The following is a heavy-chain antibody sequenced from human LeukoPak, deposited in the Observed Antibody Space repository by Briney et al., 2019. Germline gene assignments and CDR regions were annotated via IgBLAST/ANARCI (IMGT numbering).Heavy chain of an antibody. Sequence: SETLSLTCAVYGGSFSGYYWSWIRQPPGKGLEWIGEINHSGSTNYNPSLKSRVTISVDTSKNQFSLKLSSVTAADTAVYYCARERILTGHIRDTFDIWGQGTMVTVSS. D-gene: IGHD3-9*01. J-gene: IGHJ3*02. CDR3: ARERILTGHIRDTFDI. V-gene: IGHV4-34*01. CDR2: INHSGST. CDR1: GGSFSGYY.